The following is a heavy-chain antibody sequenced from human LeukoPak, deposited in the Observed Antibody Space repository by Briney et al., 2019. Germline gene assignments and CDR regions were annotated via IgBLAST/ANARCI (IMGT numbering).Heavy chain of an antibody. CDR2: IYYSGST. J-gene: IGHJ4*02. CDR3: ARAVYSSGWAPNFDY. D-gene: IGHD6-19*01. CDR1: GGSISSYY. Sequence: SETLSLTCTVSGGSISSYYWSWIRQPPGKGLEWIGYIYYSGSTNYNPSLKSRVTISVDTSKNQSSLKLSSVTAADTAVYYCARAVYSSGWAPNFDYRGQGTLVTVSS. V-gene: IGHV4-59*01.